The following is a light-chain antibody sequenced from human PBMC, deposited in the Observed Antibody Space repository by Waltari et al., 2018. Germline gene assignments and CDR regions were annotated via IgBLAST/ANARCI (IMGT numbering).Light chain of an antibody. CDR2: AAS. J-gene: IGKJ3*01. Sequence: DIPMTQPPSSLSASVGDRVTITCRASQSISSYLNWYQQKPGKAPKLLIYAASSLQSGVPSRFSGSGSGTDFTLTISSLQPEDFATYYCQQSYSTPLTFGPGTKVDIK. CDR1: QSISSY. CDR3: QQSYSTPLT. V-gene: IGKV1-39*01.